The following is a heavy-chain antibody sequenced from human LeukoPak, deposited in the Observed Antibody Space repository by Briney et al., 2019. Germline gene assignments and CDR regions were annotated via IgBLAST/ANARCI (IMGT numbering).Heavy chain of an antibody. CDR3: ARDLYSNPFYGMDV. J-gene: IGHJ6*02. D-gene: IGHD4-11*01. V-gene: IGHV3-64*01. CDR1: GFPLSSYA. Sequence: GGSLTLSCAASGFPLSSYAMHWVRQAPGKGLEYVSAISSNGGSTYYANSVKGRFTISRDNYKNTLYLQMGSLRAEDMAVYYCARDLYSNPFYGMDVWGQGTTVTVSS. CDR2: ISSNGGST.